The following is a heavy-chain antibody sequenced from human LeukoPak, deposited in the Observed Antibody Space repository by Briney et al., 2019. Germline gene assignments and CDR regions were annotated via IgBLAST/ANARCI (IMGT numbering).Heavy chain of an antibody. CDR2: IYHSGST. CDR3: ARAVTWTTRGERAFDI. D-gene: IGHD4-17*01. V-gene: IGHV4-4*02. J-gene: IGHJ3*02. Sequence: SETLSLTCAVSGGSISSSNWWSWVRQPPGKGLESIGEIYHSGSTNYNPSLRSRVTISVDKSKNQFSLKLSSVTAADTAVYYCARAVTWTTRGERAFDIWGQGTMVTVSS. CDR1: GGSISSSNW.